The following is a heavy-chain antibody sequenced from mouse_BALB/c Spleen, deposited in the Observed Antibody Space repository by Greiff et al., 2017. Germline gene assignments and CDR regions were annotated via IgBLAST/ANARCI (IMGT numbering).Heavy chain of an antibody. CDR2: ISSGGSYT. CDR3: ARHTVTPTGYFDV. Sequence: EVQLVESGGGLVKPGGSLKLSCAASGFTFSSYAMSWVRQTPEKRLEWVATISSGGSYTYYPDSVNGRFTISRDNAKNTLYLQMSSLRSEDTAMYYCARHTVTPTGYFDVWGAGTTVTVSS. D-gene: IGHD1-1*01. J-gene: IGHJ1*01. V-gene: IGHV5-9-3*01. CDR1: GFTFSSYA.